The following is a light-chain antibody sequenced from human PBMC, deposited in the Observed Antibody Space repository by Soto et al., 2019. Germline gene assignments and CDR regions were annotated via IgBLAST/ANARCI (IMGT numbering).Light chain of an antibody. J-gene: IGLJ3*02. Sequence: QSALTQPPSASGSPGQSVTISCIGTSSDVGGYNYVSWYQQHPGKAPKLMIYEVTKRPSGVPDRFSGSKSGNTASLTVSGLQAEDEADYYCCSYAGSYNWVFGGGTQLTVL. CDR1: SSDVGGYNY. V-gene: IGLV2-8*01. CDR2: EVT. CDR3: CSYAGSYNWV.